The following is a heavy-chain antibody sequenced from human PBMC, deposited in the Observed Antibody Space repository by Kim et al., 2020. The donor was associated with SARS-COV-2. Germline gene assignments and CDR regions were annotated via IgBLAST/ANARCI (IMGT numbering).Heavy chain of an antibody. CDR1: GYTFTGYY. Sequence: ASVKVSCKASGYTFTGYYMHWVRQAPGQGLEWMGWINPNSGGTNYAQKFQGRVTMTRDTSISTDYMELSRLRSDDTAVYYCARAGLELRYYYYGMDVWGQGTTVTVSS. CDR2: INPNSGGT. V-gene: IGHV1-2*02. D-gene: IGHD1-7*01. CDR3: ARAGLELRYYYYGMDV. J-gene: IGHJ6*02.